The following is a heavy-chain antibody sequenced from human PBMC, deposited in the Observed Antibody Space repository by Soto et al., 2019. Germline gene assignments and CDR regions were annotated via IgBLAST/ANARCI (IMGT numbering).Heavy chain of an antibody. CDR3: ARSYGHLLPILDH. V-gene: IGHV1-2*02. J-gene: IGHJ4*03. Sequence: QVQLGQSGAEVKKPGASVKISCKASGYSFVRYYIHWVRQAPGQGLEWMGWINPDSGDTSYQERFQGRVTMTRDTSLNTAYMDVTGLTSDDTAIYFCARSYGHLLPILDHWGPGTLVTVSS. CDR2: INPDSGDT. D-gene: IGHD3-10*01. CDR1: GYSFVRYY.